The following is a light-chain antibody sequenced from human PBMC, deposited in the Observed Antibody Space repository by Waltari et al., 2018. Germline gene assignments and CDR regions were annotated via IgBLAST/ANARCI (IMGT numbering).Light chain of an antibody. CDR1: TSTIGRNT. Sequence: QSVLTQPPSASGTPGQRVTIPGSGSTSTIGRNTVNWYQRVPGSAPKLPIYSNDQRPSGVPDRFSASKSGTSASLAISGLQSEDEADYYCATWDDRLTGVVFGGVVFGGGTKVTVL. J-gene: IGLJ3*02. CDR3: ATWDDRLTGVVFGGVV. CDR2: SND. V-gene: IGLV1-44*01.